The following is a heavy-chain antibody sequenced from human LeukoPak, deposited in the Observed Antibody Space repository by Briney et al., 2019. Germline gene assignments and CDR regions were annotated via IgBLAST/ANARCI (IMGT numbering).Heavy chain of an antibody. CDR2: IYSGGNT. D-gene: IGHD1-1*01. V-gene: IGHV3-53*01. J-gene: IGHJ6*03. CDR3: ARDGYGYNYMDV. CDR1: GFTVSSNF. Sequence: PGGSLRLSCAASGFTVSSNFMSRVRQAPGKGLEWVSVIYSGGNTYYADSVKSRFTISRDNSKNTLYMQMNSLRAEDTAVYYCARDGYGYNYMDVWGKGTAVTVSS.